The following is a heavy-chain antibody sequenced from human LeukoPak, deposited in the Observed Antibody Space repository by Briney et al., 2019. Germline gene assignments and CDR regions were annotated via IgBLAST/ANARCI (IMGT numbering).Heavy chain of an antibody. CDR3: ARAGYSMDTEYFQH. V-gene: IGHV3-48*03. Sequence: PGGSLRLSCAASGFTFSSYEMNWVRQAPGKGLEWVSYISNSGTAIYYADSVEGRFTISRENAKSSLYLQMNSLRAEDTAVYYCARAGYSMDTEYFQHWGQGTLVTVSS. D-gene: IGHD5-18*01. J-gene: IGHJ1*01. CDR2: ISNSGTAI. CDR1: GFTFSSYE.